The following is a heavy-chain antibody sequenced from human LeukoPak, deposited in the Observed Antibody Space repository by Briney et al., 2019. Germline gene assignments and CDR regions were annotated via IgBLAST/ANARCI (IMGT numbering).Heavy chain of an antibody. CDR2: INPNSGGT. D-gene: IGHD6-19*01. J-gene: IGHJ6*02. V-gene: IGHV1-2*06. CDR1: GYTFTSYA. CDR3: ARYRAVAGTYYYGMDV. Sequence: ASVKVSCKASGYTFTSYAMHWVRQAPGQGLEWMGRINPNSGGTNYAQKFQGRVTMTRDTSISTAYMELSRLRSDDTAVYYCARYRAVAGTYYYGMDVWGQGTTVTVSS.